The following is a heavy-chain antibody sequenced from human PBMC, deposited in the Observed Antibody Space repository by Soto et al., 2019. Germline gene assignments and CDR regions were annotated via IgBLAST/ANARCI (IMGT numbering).Heavy chain of an antibody. CDR2: INHSGST. V-gene: IGHV4-34*01. CDR1: GGSFSGYY. D-gene: IGHD6-19*01. Sequence: QVQLQQWGAGLLKHSETLSLTCAVYGGSFSGYYWSWIRQPPGKGLEWIGEINHSGSTNYNPSLKSRVTISVDTSKNQFALKLSSVTAADTAVYYCARGSSGWYEIYNWFDPWGQGTLVTVSS. J-gene: IGHJ5*02. CDR3: ARGSSGWYEIYNWFDP.